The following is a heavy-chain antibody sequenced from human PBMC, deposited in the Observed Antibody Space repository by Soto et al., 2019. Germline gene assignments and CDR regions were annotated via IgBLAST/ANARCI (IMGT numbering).Heavy chain of an antibody. Sequence: QVQLQESGPGLVKPSETLSLTCTVSGGSISSYYWSWIRQPPGKGLEWIGYIYYSGSTKYNPSLKSRVTLSVDTSNNQFSLKLSSVTAADTAVYYCARTSRVYNWFDPWGQGTLVVVSS. D-gene: IGHD2-8*01. CDR2: IYYSGST. V-gene: IGHV4-59*08. J-gene: IGHJ5*02. CDR3: ARTSRVYNWFDP. CDR1: GGSISSYY.